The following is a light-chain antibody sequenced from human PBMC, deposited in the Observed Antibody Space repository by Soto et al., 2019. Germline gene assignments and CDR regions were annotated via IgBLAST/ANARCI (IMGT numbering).Light chain of an antibody. V-gene: IGKV3-15*01. J-gene: IGKJ1*01. CDR3: QQYNNWST. CDR1: QSVSSN. Sequence: EIGMSQSPATLSVSPGERATLSCRASQSVSSNLAWYQQKPGQAPRLLIYGASTRATGIPARFSGSGSGTEFTLTISSLQSEDFAVYYCQQYNNWSTFGQGTKVDI. CDR2: GAS.